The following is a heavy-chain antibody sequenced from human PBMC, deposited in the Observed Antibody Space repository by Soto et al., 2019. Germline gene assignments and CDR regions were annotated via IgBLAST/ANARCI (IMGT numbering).Heavy chain of an antibody. J-gene: IGHJ6*02. Sequence: GGSLRLSCAASTFPFSTYWMTWVRQAPGKGLEWVANIHRDEIEKYYMDSVKGRFTISRDNAKNSLYLQMTSLRAEDTAVYYCAGGNALDVWGQGTTVTVSS. V-gene: IGHV3-7*01. CDR3: AGGNALDV. CDR1: TFPFSTYW. CDR2: IHRDEIEK.